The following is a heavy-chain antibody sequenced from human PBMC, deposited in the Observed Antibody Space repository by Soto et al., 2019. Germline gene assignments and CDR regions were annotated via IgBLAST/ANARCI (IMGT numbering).Heavy chain of an antibody. CDR3: TTHYDILTGYYDFDY. V-gene: IGHV3-15*07. CDR1: GFTFSNAW. D-gene: IGHD3-9*01. CDR2: IKSKTDGGTT. Sequence: GGSLRLSCAASGFTFSNAWMNWVRQAPGKGLEWVGRIKSKTDGGTTDYAAPVKGRFTISRDDSKNTLYLQMNSLKTEDTAVYHCTTHYDILTGYYDFDYWGQGTLVTVSS. J-gene: IGHJ4*02.